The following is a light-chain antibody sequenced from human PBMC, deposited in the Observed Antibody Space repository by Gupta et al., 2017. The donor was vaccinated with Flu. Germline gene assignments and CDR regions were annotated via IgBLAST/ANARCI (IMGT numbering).Light chain of an antibody. CDR3: QQRKYWPPLT. Sequence: EVVLTQSPATLSLSPGERATLSCRASQAIDIYLAWYQQRPGQAPRLLIYDASNRATGIPPRFSGSGSGTDFTLTISSLEPEDFAVYYCQQRKYWPPLTFGGGTKVEIK. J-gene: IGKJ4*01. CDR1: QAIDIY. CDR2: DAS. V-gene: IGKV3-11*01.